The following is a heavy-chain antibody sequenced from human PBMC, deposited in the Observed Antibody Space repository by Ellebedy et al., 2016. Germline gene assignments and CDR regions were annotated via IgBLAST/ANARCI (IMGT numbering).Heavy chain of an antibody. CDR1: GFTVSSNY. J-gene: IGHJ4*02. V-gene: IGHV3-23*01. D-gene: IGHD3-10*01. CDR2: ITGSGDRT. CDR3: ANVGGSGTYYNGY. Sequence: GESLKISCAVSGFTVSSNYMSWVRQASGKGPEWVSTITGSGDRTNYADSVKGRFTISRDSSKNTLYLDMDSLRAEDTAIYYCANVGGSGTYYNGYWGQGTLVTVSS.